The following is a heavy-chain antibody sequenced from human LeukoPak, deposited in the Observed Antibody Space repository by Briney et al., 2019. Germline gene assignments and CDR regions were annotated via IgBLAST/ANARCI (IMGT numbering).Heavy chain of an antibody. J-gene: IGHJ4*02. CDR3: ASLGGATHDY. Sequence: PGGSLRLSCAASGFTFSSYSMNWVRQAPGKGLEWVSSISSSSSYIYYADSVKGRFTISRDNAKNSLYLQMNSLRAEDTAVYYCASLGGATHDYWGQGTLVTVSS. CDR2: ISSSSSYI. CDR1: GFTFSSYS. D-gene: IGHD1-26*01. V-gene: IGHV3-21*01.